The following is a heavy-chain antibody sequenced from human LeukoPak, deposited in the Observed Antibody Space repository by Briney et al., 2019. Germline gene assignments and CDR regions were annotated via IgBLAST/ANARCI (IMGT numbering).Heavy chain of an antibody. Sequence: PGGSLRLSCAASGFTFSDYWMTWVRQAPGKGLEWVANIKQDGSQKYYVDSVKGRFTISRDNAKSSLYLQMNTLRAEDTAVYYCARDTSVAGLDYWGQGTLVTVSS. CDR2: IKQDGSQK. J-gene: IGHJ4*02. CDR3: ARDTSVAGLDY. CDR1: GFTFSDYW. V-gene: IGHV3-7*01. D-gene: IGHD6-19*01.